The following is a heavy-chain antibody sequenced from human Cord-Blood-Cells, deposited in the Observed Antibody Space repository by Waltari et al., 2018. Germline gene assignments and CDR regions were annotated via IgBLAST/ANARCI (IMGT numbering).Heavy chain of an antibody. D-gene: IGHD3-3*01. CDR1: GGSFSGYY. V-gene: IGHV4-34*01. J-gene: IGHJ5*02. Sequence: QVQLQQWGAGLLKPSETLSLTCAVYGGSFSGYYWSWIRPPPGKGLEWIGEINHSGSTNYNPSLKIRVTISVDTSKNQFSLKLSSVTAADTAVYYCARSSLWSGYYNWFDPWGQGTLVTVSS. CDR3: ARSSLWSGYYNWFDP. CDR2: INHSGST.